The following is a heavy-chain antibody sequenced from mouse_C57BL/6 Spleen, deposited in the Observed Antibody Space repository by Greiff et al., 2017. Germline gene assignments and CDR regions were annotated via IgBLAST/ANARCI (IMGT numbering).Heavy chain of an antibody. CDR2: IYPGSGST. Sequence: QVQLQQPGAELVKPGASVKMSCKASGYTFPSYWITWVKQRPGQGLEWIGDIYPGSGSTNYNEKFKGKATLTVDTSSSTAYMQLSSLTSEDSAVYYGARWRYYDCDAWFAYWGQGTLVTVSA. CDR1: GYTFPSYW. V-gene: IGHV1-55*01. J-gene: IGHJ3*01. CDR3: ARWRYYDCDAWFAY. D-gene: IGHD2-4*01.